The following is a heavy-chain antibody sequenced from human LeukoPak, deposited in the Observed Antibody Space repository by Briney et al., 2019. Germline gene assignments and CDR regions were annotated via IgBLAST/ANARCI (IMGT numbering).Heavy chain of an antibody. CDR3: ARDLSGWASMYSYFDY. J-gene: IGHJ4*02. CDR1: GFTFSSYA. V-gene: IGHV3-30-3*01. D-gene: IGHD6-19*01. CDR2: ISYDGSIK. Sequence: GGSLRLSCAASGFTFSSYAMHWVRQAPGKGLEWVAVISYDGSIKYCADSVKGRFTTSRDNSKNTLYLQMNSLRAEDTAVFYCARDLSGWASMYSYFDYWGQGTLVTVSS.